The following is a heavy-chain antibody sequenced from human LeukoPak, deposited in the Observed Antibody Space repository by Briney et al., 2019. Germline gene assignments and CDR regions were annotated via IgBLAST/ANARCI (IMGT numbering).Heavy chain of an antibody. CDR3: AKMMGVAVAGFFDY. Sequence: GGSLRLSCAASGFTFDDYAMHWVRQTPGKGLAWVSVISWNSGSIGYADSVKGRFTISRDNAKNSLYLQMNSLRAEDTALYYCAKMMGVAVAGFFDYWGQGTLVTVSS. D-gene: IGHD6-19*01. J-gene: IGHJ4*02. CDR1: GFTFDDYA. CDR2: ISWNSGSI. V-gene: IGHV3-9*01.